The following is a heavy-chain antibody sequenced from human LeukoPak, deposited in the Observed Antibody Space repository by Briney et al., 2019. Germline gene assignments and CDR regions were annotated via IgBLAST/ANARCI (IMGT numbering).Heavy chain of an antibody. J-gene: IGHJ3*02. D-gene: IGHD3-22*01. CDR3: ARLDYYDSSGYSTGDAFDI. Sequence: SETLSLTCAVCGGSFSGYYWSWIRQPPGKGLEWIGEINHSGSTNYNPSFKSRVTISVDTSKNQFSLKLSSVTAADTAVYYCARLDYYDSSGYSTGDAFDIWGQGTMVTVSS. CDR2: INHSGST. V-gene: IGHV4-34*01. CDR1: GGSFSGYY.